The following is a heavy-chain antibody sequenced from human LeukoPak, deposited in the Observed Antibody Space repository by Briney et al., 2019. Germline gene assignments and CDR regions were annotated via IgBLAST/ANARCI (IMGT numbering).Heavy chain of an antibody. J-gene: IGHJ4*02. D-gene: IGHD6-6*01. Sequence: GESLRLSCEASVFTFSNYAKTWVRQAPGKGLEWVSTIIGSGGTTFYADSVKGRFTISRDNSKNTLYLQLNSLRAEDTAVYYCAKGPVRSSPYYFDYWGQGTLVTVSS. CDR1: VFTFSNYA. CDR2: IIGSGGTT. V-gene: IGHV3-23*01. CDR3: AKGPVRSSPYYFDY.